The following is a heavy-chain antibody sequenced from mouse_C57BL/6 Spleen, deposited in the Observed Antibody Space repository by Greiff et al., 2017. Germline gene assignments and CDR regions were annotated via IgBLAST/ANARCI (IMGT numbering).Heavy chain of an antibody. V-gene: IGHV1-55*01. Sequence: QVQLQQPGAELVKPGASVKMSCKASGYTFTSYWITWVKQRPGQGLEWIGDIYPGSGSTNYNEKFKSKATLTVDTSSSTAYMQLSSLTSEDSAVYYCAREGDYYGSSYGYWGQGTTRTVSS. D-gene: IGHD1-1*01. CDR1: GYTFTSYW. CDR2: IYPGSGST. J-gene: IGHJ2*01. CDR3: AREGDYYGSSYGY.